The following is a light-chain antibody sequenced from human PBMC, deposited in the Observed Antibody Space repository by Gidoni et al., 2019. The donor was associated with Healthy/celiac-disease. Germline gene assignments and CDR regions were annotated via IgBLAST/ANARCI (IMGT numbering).Light chain of an antibody. J-gene: IGKJ4*01. CDR3: QQYYSTPPT. V-gene: IGKV4-1*01. CDR1: QSVLYSSNNKNY. Sequence: SKSSQSVLYSSNNKNYLAWYQQKPGQPPKLLIYWASTRESGVPDRFSGSGSGTDFTLTISSLQAEDVAVYYCQQYYSTPPTFXGXTKVEIK. CDR2: WAS.